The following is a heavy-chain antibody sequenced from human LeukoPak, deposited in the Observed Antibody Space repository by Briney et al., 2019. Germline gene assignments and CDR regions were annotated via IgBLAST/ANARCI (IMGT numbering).Heavy chain of an antibody. J-gene: IGHJ4*02. V-gene: IGHV3-48*02. CDR1: GFTFSSYS. CDR2: ISRSSSTI. CDR3: ARDYRSSSGWTVDY. D-gene: IGHD6-19*01. Sequence: GGSLRLSCAASGFTFSSYSMNWVRQAPGKGLEWTSYISRSSSTIYYADSVKGRFTISRDNAKNSLYLQMNSLRDEDTAVYYCARDYRSSSGWTVDYWGQGTLVTVSS.